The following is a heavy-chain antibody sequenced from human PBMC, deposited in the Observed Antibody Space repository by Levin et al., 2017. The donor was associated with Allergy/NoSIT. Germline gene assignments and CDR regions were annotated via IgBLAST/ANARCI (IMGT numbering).Heavy chain of an antibody. CDR1: GFAFSNSW. V-gene: IGHV3-7*01. Sequence: GGSLRLSCAASGFAFSNSWMDWVRQAPGKGLEWVANIKGDGSEKYYVDSVKGRFTTSRDNAKNSLYLQMNSLRADDTAVYYCSRSLDYWGQGTLVTVSS. J-gene: IGHJ4*02. CDR3: SRSLDY. CDR2: IKGDGSEK.